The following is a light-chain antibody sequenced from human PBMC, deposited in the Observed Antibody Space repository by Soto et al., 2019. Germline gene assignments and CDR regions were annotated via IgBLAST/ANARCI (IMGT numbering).Light chain of an antibody. CDR1: HSASNH. J-gene: IGKJ4*01. CDR2: DAS. CDR3: QQRSNGTPGT. Sequence: EIVLTHAPYGLSLSPRYRATLSCRSSHSASNHLAWYQQKPGQAPRLLIYDASYRATGTQARFSGSGSGTDFTLTISSLEPEDFAVYYCQQRSNGTPGTFGGGTKVDIK. V-gene: IGKV3-11*01.